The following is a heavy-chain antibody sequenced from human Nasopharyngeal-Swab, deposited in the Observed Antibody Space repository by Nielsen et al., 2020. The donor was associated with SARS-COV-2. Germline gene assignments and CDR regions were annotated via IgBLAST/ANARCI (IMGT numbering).Heavy chain of an antibody. V-gene: IGHV3-20*04. D-gene: IGHD3-22*01. Sequence: GGSLRLSCAASGFTFDDYGMSWVRQAPGKGLEWVSGINWNGGSTGYADSVKGRFTISRDNAKNSLYLQMNSLRAEDTALYYCARDYCDSSGSAKGNDYWGQGTLVTVSS. CDR2: INWNGGST. CDR1: GFTFDDYG. CDR3: ARDYCDSSGSAKGNDY. J-gene: IGHJ4*02.